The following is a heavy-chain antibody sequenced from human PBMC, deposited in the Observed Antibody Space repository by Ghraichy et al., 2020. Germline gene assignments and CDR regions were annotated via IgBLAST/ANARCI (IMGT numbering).Heavy chain of an antibody. Sequence: ASVKVSCKASGYTFTSYGISWVRQAPGQGLEWMGWISAYNGNTNYAQKLQGRVTMTTDTSTSTAYMELRSLRSDDTDVYYCARDAYCSSTSCYYYYYYGMDVWGQGTTVNVSS. J-gene: IGHJ6*02. D-gene: IGHD2-2*01. CDR3: ARDAYCSSTSCYYYYYYGMDV. CDR2: ISAYNGNT. CDR1: GYTFTSYG. V-gene: IGHV1-18*01.